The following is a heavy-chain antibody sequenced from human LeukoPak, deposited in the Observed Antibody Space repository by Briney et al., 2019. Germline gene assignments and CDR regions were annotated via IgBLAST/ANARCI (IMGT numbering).Heavy chain of an antibody. CDR1: GYTFTSYG. Sequence: ASVKVSCKASGYTFTSYGISWVRQAPGQGLEWMGWINTNTGNTQSTQKFQGRVTMTTDTSTSTAYMELSSLRSDDTALYYCARKDCFGDCYVFQNWGQGTLVTVSS. V-gene: IGHV1-18*01. CDR3: ARKDCFGDCYVFQN. J-gene: IGHJ4*02. D-gene: IGHD2-21*02. CDR2: INTNTGNT.